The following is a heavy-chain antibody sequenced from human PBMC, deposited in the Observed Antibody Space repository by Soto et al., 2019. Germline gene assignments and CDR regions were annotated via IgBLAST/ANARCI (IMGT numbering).Heavy chain of an antibody. CDR1: GFTFSGAV. J-gene: IGHJ4*02. Sequence: EVQLVESGGGLVQPGGSLKLSCAASGFTFSGAVMHWVRQASGKGLDWVGRIRSKANNYATAYAVSVKGRFTISRGDSRNTAYLQMNSLKTEDTAVYYCARGVYDFWSGHPKGLDYWGQGTVVTVSS. CDR3: ARGVYDFWSGHPKGLDY. CDR2: IRSKANNYAT. V-gene: IGHV3-73*02. D-gene: IGHD3-3*01.